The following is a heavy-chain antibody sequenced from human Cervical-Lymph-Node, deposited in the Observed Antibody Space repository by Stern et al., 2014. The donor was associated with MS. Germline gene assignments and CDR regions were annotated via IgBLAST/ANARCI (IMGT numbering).Heavy chain of an antibody. J-gene: IGHJ4*02. CDR2: LKPRYGDT. V-gene: IGHV1-46*04. CDR3: ARLEGVRASWND. CDR1: GFVFTRYW. Sequence: VQLVESGAELMEPWASVRLSCKTSGFVFTRYWFHWVRQAPGQGLEWVGILKPRYGDTIYAQRLRGRVTMTRDSSTSTVYLDLTNLKFEDAAVYYCARLEGVRASWNDWGQGTLLTVSS. D-gene: IGHD1-1*01.